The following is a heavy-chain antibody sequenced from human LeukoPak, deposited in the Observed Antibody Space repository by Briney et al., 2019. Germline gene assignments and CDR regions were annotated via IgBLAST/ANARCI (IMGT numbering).Heavy chain of an antibody. D-gene: IGHD5-18*01. V-gene: IGHV3-23*01. Sequence: GGSLRLSCAASGFTFRNYAMTWLRQAPGEGMEWVSAISGDGIHIYYVDSVKDRFTSSRDNYKSTLYLQMSNLRAEDTAVYYCAKNRATGMAFYDHWGQGIQVTVSS. CDR1: GFTFRNYA. J-gene: IGHJ4*02. CDR2: ISGDGIHI. CDR3: AKNRATGMAFYDH.